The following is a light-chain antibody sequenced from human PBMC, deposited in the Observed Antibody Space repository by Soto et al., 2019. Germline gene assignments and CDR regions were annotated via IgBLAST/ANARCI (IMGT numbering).Light chain of an antibody. CDR1: QSLSSNY. CDR3: QQYVSAPIT. J-gene: IGKJ5*01. V-gene: IGKV3-20*01. Sequence: EIVLTQSPVPLSLSPGERATLSCRASQSLSSNYLAWYQQKPGQAPRLLIYGVSSRATGVPVSFSGSGSGTDFTLTISRLEPEDFAVYYCQQYVSAPITFGQGTRLEI. CDR2: GVS.